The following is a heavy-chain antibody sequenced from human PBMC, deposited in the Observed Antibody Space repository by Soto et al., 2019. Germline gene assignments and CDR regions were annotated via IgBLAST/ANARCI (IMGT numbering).Heavy chain of an antibody. CDR3: ARLAERYCSGGSCYSDHYYYMDV. CDR2: IIPILGIA. Sequence: SVKVSCKASGGTFSSYTISWVRQAPGQGLEWMGRIIPILGIANYAQKFQGRVTITADKSTSTAYMELSSLRSEDTAVYYCARLAERYCSGGSCYSDHYYYMDVWGKGTTVTVSS. J-gene: IGHJ6*03. D-gene: IGHD2-15*01. V-gene: IGHV1-69*02. CDR1: GGTFSSYT.